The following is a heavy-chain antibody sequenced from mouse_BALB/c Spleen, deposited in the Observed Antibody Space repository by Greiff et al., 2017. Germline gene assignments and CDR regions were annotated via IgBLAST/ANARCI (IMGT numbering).Heavy chain of an antibody. D-gene: IGHD1-1*01. J-gene: IGHJ2*01. CDR1: GYSITSDYA. CDR2: ISYSGST. Sequence: ESGPGLVKPSQSLSLTCTVTGYSITSDYAWNWIRQFPGNKLEWMGYISYSGSTSYNPSLKSRISITRDTSKNQFFLQLNSVTTEDTATYYCASGYGSLFDYWGQGTTLTVSS. CDR3: ASGYGSLFDY. V-gene: IGHV3-2*02.